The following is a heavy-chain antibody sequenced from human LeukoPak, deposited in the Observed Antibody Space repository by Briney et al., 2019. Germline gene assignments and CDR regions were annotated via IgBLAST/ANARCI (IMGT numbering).Heavy chain of an antibody. D-gene: IGHD2-2*01. Sequence: PGGSLRLSCAASGFTVSSNYMSWVRQAPGKGLEWVSVIYSGGSTYYADSVKGRFTISRDNSKNTLYLQMNSLRAEDTAVYYCAKVLLGYCSSTSCGTFDYWGQGTLVTVSS. CDR2: IYSGGST. J-gene: IGHJ4*02. CDR1: GFTVSSNY. CDR3: AKVLLGYCSSTSCGTFDY. V-gene: IGHV3-53*01.